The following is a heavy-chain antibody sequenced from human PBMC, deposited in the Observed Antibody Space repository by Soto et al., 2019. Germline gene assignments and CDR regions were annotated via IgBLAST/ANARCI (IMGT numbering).Heavy chain of an antibody. CDR3: AKLYQMELVDY. V-gene: IGHV3-23*01. CDR1: GFTFSSYA. J-gene: IGHJ4*02. D-gene: IGHD1-7*01. Sequence: PGWSLRLSCASSGFTFSSYAMSWVRQAPGKGLEWVSAISGSGGSTYYADSVKGRFTISRDNSKNTLCLQMNSLRAEDTAVYYCAKLYQMELVDYWGQGTLVTVSS. CDR2: ISGSGGST.